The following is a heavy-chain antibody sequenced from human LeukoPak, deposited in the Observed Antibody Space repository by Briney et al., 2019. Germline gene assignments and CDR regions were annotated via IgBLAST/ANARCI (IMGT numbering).Heavy chain of an antibody. CDR1: GFTVSSNY. Sequence: GGSLRLSCAASGFTVSSNYMSWVRQAPGKGLEWVGRIKSKTDGGTTDYAAPVKGRFTISRDDSKNTLYLQMNSLKTEDTAVYYCTTPSSGWYVVYWGQGTLVTVSS. CDR3: TTPSSGWYVVY. J-gene: IGHJ4*02. V-gene: IGHV3-15*01. D-gene: IGHD6-19*01. CDR2: IKSKTDGGTT.